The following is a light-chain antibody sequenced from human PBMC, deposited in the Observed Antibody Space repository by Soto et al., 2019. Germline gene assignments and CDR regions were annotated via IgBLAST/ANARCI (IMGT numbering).Light chain of an antibody. Sequence: QSVLTQPPSASGTPGQRVTISCSGSNSNIASNTVIWYQQLPGTAPKLLIYSNNQRPSGVPDRFSGSKSGTSASLAISGLQSEDEADYYCAAWDDTLNGWVFGGGTKVTVL. CDR3: AAWDDTLNGWV. CDR1: NSNIASNT. J-gene: IGLJ3*02. V-gene: IGLV1-44*01. CDR2: SNN.